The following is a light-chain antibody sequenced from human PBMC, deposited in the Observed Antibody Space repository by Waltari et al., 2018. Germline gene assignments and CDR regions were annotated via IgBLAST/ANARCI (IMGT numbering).Light chain of an antibody. Sequence: DIQMTQSPSTLSASVGDRVTITCRASQSISSWLAWYQQKPGKAPKLLIYDASNLQTGVPSRFSGRGSGTDFTFTISSLQPEDFATYYCQQHDRLPYSFGQGTNLDIK. V-gene: IGKV1-5*01. CDR2: DAS. CDR3: QQHDRLPYS. J-gene: IGKJ2*03. CDR1: QSISSW.